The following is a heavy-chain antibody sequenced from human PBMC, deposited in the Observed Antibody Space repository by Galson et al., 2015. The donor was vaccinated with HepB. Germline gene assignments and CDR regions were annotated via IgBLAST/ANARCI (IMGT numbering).Heavy chain of an antibody. J-gene: IGHJ5*02. Sequence: LVKPTQTLTLTCTFSEFSLESSGVGVAWIRQPPGKALEWLALIYWDDDQRYSPSLKSRLTITKDTSKNQVVLTMTKMDPLDTATYYCAHTRAGDNWFDPWGQGTLVTVSS. CDR3: AHTRAGDNWFDP. D-gene: IGHD6-19*01. CDR1: EFSLESSGVG. CDR2: IYWDDDQ. V-gene: IGHV2-5*02.